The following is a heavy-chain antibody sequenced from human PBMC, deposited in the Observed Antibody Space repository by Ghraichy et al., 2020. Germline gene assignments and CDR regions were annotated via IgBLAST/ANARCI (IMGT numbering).Heavy chain of an antibody. CDR1: GGSFSGYY. CDR3: ARWGYCSSTSCYMVPRRPQKGGMDV. V-gene: IGHV4-34*01. Sequence: SETLSLTCAVYGGSFSGYYWSWIRQPPGKGLEWIGEINHSGSTNYNPSLKSRVTISVDTSKNQFSLKLSSVTAADTAVYYCARWGYCSSTSCYMVPRRPQKGGMDVWGQGTTVTVSS. CDR2: INHSGST. D-gene: IGHD2-2*02. J-gene: IGHJ6*02.